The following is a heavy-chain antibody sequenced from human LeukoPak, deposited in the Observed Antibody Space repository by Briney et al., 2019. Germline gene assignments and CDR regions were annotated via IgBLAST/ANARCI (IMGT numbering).Heavy chain of an antibody. CDR2: ISGNNVTT. CDR1: GCTFRRYV. CDR3: ARGGGGDAFDI. J-gene: IGHJ3*02. Sequence: ASVTDTCKASGCTFRRYVISWVRQAPGQGLEWMGWISGNNVTTNHAQKFQGRVTLTTDTSTRTAYMELRSLTSDDTAVYYCARGGGGDAFDIWGQGTMVTVSS. D-gene: IGHD2-21*01. V-gene: IGHV1-18*01.